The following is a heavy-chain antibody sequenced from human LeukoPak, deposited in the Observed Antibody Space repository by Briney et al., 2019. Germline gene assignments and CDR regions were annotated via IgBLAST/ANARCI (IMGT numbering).Heavy chain of an antibody. V-gene: IGHV3-23*01. CDR1: GFTFGNCA. J-gene: IGHJ4*02. Sequence: GGSLRLSCAASGFTFGNCAMSWVRQAPGKGLEWVSTIGYTGSTFYSDSVKGRFTVSRDNSKNTLYLQMNSLRAEDTAVYYCAKRDAVRGIISQHYFDYWGQGTLVTVSS. D-gene: IGHD3-10*01. CDR2: IGYTGST. CDR3: AKRDAVRGIISQHYFDY.